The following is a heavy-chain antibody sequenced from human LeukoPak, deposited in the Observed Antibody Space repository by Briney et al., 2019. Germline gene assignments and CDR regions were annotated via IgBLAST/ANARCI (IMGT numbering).Heavy chain of an antibody. CDR2: IWYDGSNK. Sequence: PGGSLRLSCEVSGFTFSGYWMCWVREAPGKGLEWVAVIWYDGSNKYYADSVKGRFTISRDNAKNSLYLQMNSLRAEDTAVYYCAREGWNFDYWGQGTLVTVSS. V-gene: IGHV3-33*08. CDR1: GFTFSGYW. J-gene: IGHJ4*02. D-gene: IGHD1-1*01. CDR3: AREGWNFDY.